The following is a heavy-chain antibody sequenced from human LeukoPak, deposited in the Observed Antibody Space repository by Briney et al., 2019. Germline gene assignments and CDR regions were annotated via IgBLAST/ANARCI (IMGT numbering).Heavy chain of an antibody. V-gene: IGHV1-2*02. J-gene: IGHJ5*02. CDR2: INPNSGGT. CDR1: GYTFTSYG. Sequence: GASVKVSCKASGYTFTSYGISWVRQAPGQGLEWMGWINPNSGGTNYAQKFQGRVTMTRDMSTSTVYMELSSLRSEDTAVYYCARAGDSSGYYGGLRWFDPWGQGTLVTVSS. CDR3: ARAGDSSGYYGGLRWFDP. D-gene: IGHD3-22*01.